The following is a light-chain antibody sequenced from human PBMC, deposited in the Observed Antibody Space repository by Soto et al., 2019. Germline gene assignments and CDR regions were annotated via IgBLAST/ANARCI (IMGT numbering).Light chain of an antibody. CDR2: GNI. Sequence: QLVLTQPPSVSGAPGHRVTISCTGSSSNIGAGYDVHWYQQRPGTAPKLLIFGNINRPSGVPDRFSGSKSGTSASLAITGLQAEDEGDYYCQSYDSTLSARYVFGTGTKLTVL. CDR3: QSYDSTLSARYV. J-gene: IGLJ1*01. V-gene: IGLV1-40*01. CDR1: SSNIGAGYD.